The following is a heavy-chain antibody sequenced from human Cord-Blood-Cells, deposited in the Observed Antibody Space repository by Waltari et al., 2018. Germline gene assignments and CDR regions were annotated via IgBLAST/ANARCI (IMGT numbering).Heavy chain of an antibody. CDR2: INPNSGGT. D-gene: IGHD3-10*01. Sequence: QVQLVQSGAEVKKPGASVKVSCKASGYTFTGYYMHWVRQAPGKGLEWMGWINPNSGGTNYAQKFQGWVTMTRDTSISTAYMELSRLRSDDTAVYYCARGGHYYGSGSYSCHDYWGQGTLVTDSS. V-gene: IGHV1-2*04. J-gene: IGHJ4*02. CDR1: GYTFTGYY. CDR3: ARGGHYYGSGSYSCHDY.